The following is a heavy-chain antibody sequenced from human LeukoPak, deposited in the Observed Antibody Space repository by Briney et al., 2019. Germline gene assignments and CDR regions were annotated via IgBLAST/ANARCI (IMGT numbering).Heavy chain of an antibody. CDR3: ARHFPSSGWYFNFDY. J-gene: IGHJ4*02. CDR2: IYYSGST. V-gene: IGHV4-59*08. D-gene: IGHD6-19*01. CDR1: GGSISSYY. Sequence: SETLSLTCTVSGGSISSYYWSWIRQPPGKGLEWIGYIYYSGSTNYNPSLKSRATISVDTSKNQFSLKLSSVTAADTAVYYCARHFPSSGWYFNFDYWGQGTLVTVSS.